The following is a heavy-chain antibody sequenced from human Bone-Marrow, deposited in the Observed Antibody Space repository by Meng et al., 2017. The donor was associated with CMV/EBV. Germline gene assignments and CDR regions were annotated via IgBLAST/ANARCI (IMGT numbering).Heavy chain of an antibody. D-gene: IGHD2-2*01. CDR1: GGYD. CDR2: IYYSGST. V-gene: IGHV4-31*02. Sequence: GGYDWSGSSQHPGKCVEWIGYIYYSGSTYYNPTLKSRVNISVDTAKNQFSLKLSSVTAADTGVYYCARDQPQSAHVVVPDANGGFDPWGQGTLVTVSS. J-gene: IGHJ5*02. CDR3: ARDQPQSAHVVVPDANGGFDP.